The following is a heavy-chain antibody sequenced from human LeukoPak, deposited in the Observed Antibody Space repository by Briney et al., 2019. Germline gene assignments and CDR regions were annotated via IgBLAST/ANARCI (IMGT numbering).Heavy chain of an antibody. CDR1: GFTFSSYA. CDR2: ISGSGGST. J-gene: IGHJ4*02. D-gene: IGHD6-19*01. V-gene: IGHV3-23*01. CDR3: AKDRVSGWYYFDH. Sequence: GGSLRLSCAASGFTFSSYAMSWVRQAPGKGLEWVSAISGSGGSTNYADSVKGRFTISRDTSKNTLYLQMNSLRAEDTAVYYCAKDRVSGWYYFDHWGQGTLVTVSS.